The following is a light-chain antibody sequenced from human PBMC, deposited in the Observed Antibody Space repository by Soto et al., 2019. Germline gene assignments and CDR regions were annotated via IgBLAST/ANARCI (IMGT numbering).Light chain of an antibody. CDR2: AAS. CDR1: QSISSY. V-gene: IGKV1-39*01. Sequence: DIQMTQSPSSLSASVGDTVTITCRASQSISSYLNWYQQKPGKAPKLLIFAASSLESGVTSRFSGSGSGIDITLTISSLQPEDFATYYCQQSYSTLITFGQGTRLEIK. J-gene: IGKJ5*01. CDR3: QQSYSTLIT.